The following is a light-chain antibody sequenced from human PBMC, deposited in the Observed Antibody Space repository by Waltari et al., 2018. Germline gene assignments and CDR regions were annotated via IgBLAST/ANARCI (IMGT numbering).Light chain of an antibody. Sequence: QSALTQPRPVPGSPGQSVPISCTGTIPDIGSDNYVSWYQHTPDNAPKLIIYDVDRRPSGVPYRFSASKSGITASLTISGLQSADEGDYYCCSYAGKYTFVFGGGTKLTV. CDR3: CSYAGKYTFV. CDR2: DVD. J-gene: IGLJ2*01. CDR1: IPDIGSDNY. V-gene: IGLV2-11*01.